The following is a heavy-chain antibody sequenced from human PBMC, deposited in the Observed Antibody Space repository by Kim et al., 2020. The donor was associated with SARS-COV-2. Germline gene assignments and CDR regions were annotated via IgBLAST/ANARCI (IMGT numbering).Heavy chain of an antibody. CDR3: ARAGYSSGWYWYTELGNYYYYGMDV. J-gene: IGHJ6*02. CDR2: MNPNSGNT. Sequence: ASVKVSCKASGYTFTSYDINWVRQVTGQGLEWMGWMNPNSGNTGYAQKFQGRVTMTRNTSISTAYMELSSLRSEDTAVYYCARAGYSSGWYWYTELGNYYYYGMDVWGQGTTVTVSS. CDR1: GYTFTSYD. D-gene: IGHD6-19*01. V-gene: IGHV1-8*01.